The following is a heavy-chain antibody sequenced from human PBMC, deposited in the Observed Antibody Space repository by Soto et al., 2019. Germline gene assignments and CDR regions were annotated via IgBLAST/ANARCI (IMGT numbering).Heavy chain of an antibody. J-gene: IGHJ4*02. V-gene: IGHV3-11*06. D-gene: IGHD2-8*01. CDR2: ISSSSSYT. CDR1: GFTFSDYY. Sequence: PGGSLRLSCAASGFTFSDYYMSWIRQAPGKGLEWVSYISSSSSYTNYADSVKGRFTISRDNAKNSLYLQMNSLRAEDTAVYYCARVVLMVYARNGYFDYWGQGTLVTVSS. CDR3: ARVVLMVYARNGYFDY.